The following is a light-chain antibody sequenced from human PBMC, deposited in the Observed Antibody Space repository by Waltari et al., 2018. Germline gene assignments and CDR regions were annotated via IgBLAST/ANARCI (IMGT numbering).Light chain of an antibody. CDR3: LQGKRFPFT. Sequence: DIQITQSPSSVSASVGDRVTITCRASQDIMSWLAWYQQKPGKAPRLLIYAASTLQSGVPSRFSGSGSGTDFTLTISSLQPEDFATYFCLQGKRFPFTFGGGTNLEIK. CDR2: AAS. V-gene: IGKV1-12*01. J-gene: IGKJ4*01. CDR1: QDIMSW.